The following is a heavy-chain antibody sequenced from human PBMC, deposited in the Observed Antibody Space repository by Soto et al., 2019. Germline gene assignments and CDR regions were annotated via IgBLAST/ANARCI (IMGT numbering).Heavy chain of an antibody. CDR2: ISYSGST. CDR1: GGSISSSGSY. Sequence: PSETLSLTCTVSGGSISSSGSYWTWIRQHPGKGLEWIGYISYSGSTVYNPSLESRVTISVDTSKNQFSLNLSSVTAADTAVYYCARAAANIDYWGQGTLVPSPQ. CDR3: ARAAANIDY. V-gene: IGHV4-31*03. D-gene: IGHD2-2*01. J-gene: IGHJ4*02.